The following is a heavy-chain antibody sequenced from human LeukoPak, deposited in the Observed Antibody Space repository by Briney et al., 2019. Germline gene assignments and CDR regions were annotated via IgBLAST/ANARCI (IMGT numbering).Heavy chain of an antibody. CDR1: GFTFSDYG. CDR3: AKDGCSGGSCQADY. J-gene: IGHJ4*02. CDR2: ISSDASNQ. D-gene: IGHD2-15*01. Sequence: QTGGSLRLSCAASGFTFSDYGMHWVRQAPGKGLEWVAVISSDASNQHYTDSVKGRFAISRDNFRNTLYLQKNSLRYEDTAVYYCAKDGCSGGSCQADYWGQGTLVTVSS. V-gene: IGHV3-30*18.